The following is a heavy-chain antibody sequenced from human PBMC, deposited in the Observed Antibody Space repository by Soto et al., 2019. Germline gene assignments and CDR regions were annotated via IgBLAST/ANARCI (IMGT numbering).Heavy chain of an antibody. V-gene: IGHV3-23*01. Sequence: EVQLLESGGGLVQPVGSLRLSCAASGFTFNAYAMSWVRQAPGKGLEWVSAIGGSGGNRYYAASVKGRFTISRDNSKDTVDLQMNRLRVEDTAVYYCARVASDYINSVDHWGQGILVTVSS. CDR3: ARVASDYINSVDH. D-gene: IGHD4-4*01. CDR1: GFTFNAYA. J-gene: IGHJ4*02. CDR2: IGGSGGNR.